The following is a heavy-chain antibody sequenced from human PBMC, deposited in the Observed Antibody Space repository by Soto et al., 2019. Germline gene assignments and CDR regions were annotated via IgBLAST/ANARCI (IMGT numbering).Heavy chain of an antibody. V-gene: IGHV3-30*18. Sequence: GGSLRLSCAASGFTLSSYGMHWVRQAPGKGLEWVAVISYDGSNKYYADSVKGRFTISRDNSKNTLYLQMNSLRAEDTAVYYCAKDGASYYYYGMDVWGQGTTVTVSS. J-gene: IGHJ6*02. CDR2: ISYDGSNK. CDR1: GFTLSSYG. CDR3: AKDGASYYYYGMDV. D-gene: IGHD3-10*01.